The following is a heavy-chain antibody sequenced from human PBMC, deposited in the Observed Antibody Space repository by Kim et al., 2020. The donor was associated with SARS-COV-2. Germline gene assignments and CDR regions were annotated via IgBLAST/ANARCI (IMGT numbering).Heavy chain of an antibody. D-gene: IGHD2-15*01. CDR3: ARGRLTPGPEAVDY. V-gene: IGHV1-8*01. Sequence: ASVKVSCKASGYTFTSYDINWVRQATGQGLEWMGWMNPNSGNTGYAQKFQGRVTMTRNTSISTAYMELSSLRSEDTAVYYCARGRLTPGPEAVDYWGQGTLVTVSS. J-gene: IGHJ4*02. CDR2: MNPNSGNT. CDR1: GYTFTSYD.